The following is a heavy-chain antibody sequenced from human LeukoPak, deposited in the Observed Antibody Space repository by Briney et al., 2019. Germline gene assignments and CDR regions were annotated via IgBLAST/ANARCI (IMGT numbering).Heavy chain of an antibody. CDR3: ARARREMVDY. D-gene: IGHD5-24*01. CDR2: IYPSGST. CDR1: GYSISSGYY. J-gene: IGHJ4*02. V-gene: IGHV4-38-2*02. Sequence: PSETLSLTCTVSGYSISSGYYWGWIRQPPGKGLEWIGSIYPSGSTYYNPSLKSRVTISVDTPKNQFSLKLSSVTAADTAVYYCARARREMVDYWGQGTLVTVSS.